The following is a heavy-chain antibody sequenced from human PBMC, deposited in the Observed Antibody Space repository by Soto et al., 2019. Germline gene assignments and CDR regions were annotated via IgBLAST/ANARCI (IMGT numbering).Heavy chain of an antibody. D-gene: IGHD3-10*01. Sequence: QVQLQESGPGLVKPSQTLSLTCTVSGGSISSGGYYWSWIRQHPGKGLEWIGYIYYSGGTYYNPSLKSRVTISVDTSKNQFSLNLSSVTAADTAVYYCARDDYYGSGSKFAPWGQGTLVTVSS. V-gene: IGHV4-31*03. J-gene: IGHJ5*02. CDR3: ARDDYYGSGSKFAP. CDR2: IYYSGGT. CDR1: GGSISSGGYY.